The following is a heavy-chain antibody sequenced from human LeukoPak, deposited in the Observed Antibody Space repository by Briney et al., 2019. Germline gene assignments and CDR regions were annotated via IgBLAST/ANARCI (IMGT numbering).Heavy chain of an antibody. CDR3: ARWYQLLAWH. D-gene: IGHD2-2*01. CDR2: IYHSGST. CDR1: GYSISSGYY. V-gene: IGHV4-38-2*02. Sequence: SETLSLTCTVSGYSISSGYYWGWIRQPPGKGLEWIGSIYHSGSTYYNPSLKSRVTISVDTSKNQFSLKLSSVTAADTAVYYCARWYQLLAWHWGQGTLVTVSS. J-gene: IGHJ4*02.